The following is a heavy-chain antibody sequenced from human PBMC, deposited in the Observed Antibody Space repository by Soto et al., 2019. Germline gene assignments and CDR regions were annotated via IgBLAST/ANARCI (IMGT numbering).Heavy chain of an antibody. CDR2: ISGSGGST. V-gene: IGHV3-23*01. CDR3: ANDGVVTAIPNDAFDI. CDR1: GLTFSSYA. D-gene: IGHD2-21*02. J-gene: IGHJ3*02. Sequence: PGGSLRLSCAASGLTFSSYAMSWVRQAPGKGLEWVSAISGSGGSTYYADSVKGRFTISRDNSKNTLYLQMNSLRAEDTAVYYCANDGVVTAIPNDAFDIWGQGTMVTVSS.